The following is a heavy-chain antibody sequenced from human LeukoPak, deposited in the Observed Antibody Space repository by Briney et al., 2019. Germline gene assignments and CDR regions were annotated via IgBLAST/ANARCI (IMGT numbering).Heavy chain of an antibody. Sequence: PSETLSLTCTVSGGSISSGSYYWSWIRQPAGKGLEWIERIYTSGSANYNPSLKSRVTISVDTSKNQFSLKLSSVTAADTAVYYCAREVITTHDAFDIWGQGTMVTVSS. CDR1: GGSISSGSYY. CDR3: AREVITTHDAFDI. D-gene: IGHD3-22*01. V-gene: IGHV4-61*02. CDR2: IYTSGSA. J-gene: IGHJ3*02.